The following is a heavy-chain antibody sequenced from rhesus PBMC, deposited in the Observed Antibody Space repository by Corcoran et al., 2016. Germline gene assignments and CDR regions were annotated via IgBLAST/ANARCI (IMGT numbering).Heavy chain of an antibody. CDR1: GGSISDSYR. CDR3: AREGYSSGWSPYYFDD. CDR2: IYGSSTST. J-gene: IGHJ4*01. Sequence: QVQLQESGPGVVKPSETLSLTCAVSGGSISDSYRWSWIRQPPGKGLAWIGYIYGSSTSTNYNPSLQSRVTISKDTSKNQFALKRSSVTAADTAVYYCAREGYSSGWSPYYFDDWGQGVLVTVSS. D-gene: IGHD6S26*01. V-gene: IGHV4S10*01.